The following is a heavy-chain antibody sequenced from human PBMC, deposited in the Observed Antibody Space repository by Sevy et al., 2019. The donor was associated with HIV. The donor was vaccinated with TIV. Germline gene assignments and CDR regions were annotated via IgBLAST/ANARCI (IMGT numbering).Heavy chain of an antibody. CDR3: AKDPKSGGYSYGSDAFDI. J-gene: IGHJ3*02. Sequence: GGSLRLSCAASGFTFSSYAMSWVRQAPGKGLEWVSAISGSGGSTYYADSVKGRFTISRDNSKNTLYLQMNSLRAEDTAVYYCAKDPKSGGYSYGSDAFDIWGQGTMVTVSS. CDR1: GFTFSSYA. D-gene: IGHD5-18*01. V-gene: IGHV3-23*01. CDR2: ISGSGGST.